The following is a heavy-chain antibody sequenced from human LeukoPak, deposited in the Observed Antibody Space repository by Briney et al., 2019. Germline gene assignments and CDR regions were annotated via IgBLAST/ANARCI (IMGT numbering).Heavy chain of an antibody. Sequence: GGSLRLSCAASGFTFSSYWMHWVRQAPGKGLVWVSRINSDGSSTSYADSVKGRFTISRDNAKNTLYLQMNSLRAEDTAVCYCVAESYSGYDSIPLFDYWGQGTLVTVSS. V-gene: IGHV3-74*01. D-gene: IGHD5-12*01. CDR2: INSDGSST. CDR3: VAESYSGYDSIPLFDY. CDR1: GFTFSSYW. J-gene: IGHJ4*02.